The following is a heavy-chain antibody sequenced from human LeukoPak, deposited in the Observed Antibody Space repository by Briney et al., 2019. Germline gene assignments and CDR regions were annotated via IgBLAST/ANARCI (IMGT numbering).Heavy chain of an antibody. CDR3: ARTLPSTKLQVLYYYGMDV. CDR2: IYYSGST. J-gene: IGHJ6*02. Sequence: SETLSLTCTVSGGSISSYYWSWIRQPPGKGLEWIGYIYYSGSTNYNPSLKGRVTISVDTSKNQFSLKLSSVTAADTAVYYCARTLPSTKLQVLYYYGMDVWGQGTTVTVSS. V-gene: IGHV4-59*01. D-gene: IGHD2-2*01. CDR1: GGSISSYY.